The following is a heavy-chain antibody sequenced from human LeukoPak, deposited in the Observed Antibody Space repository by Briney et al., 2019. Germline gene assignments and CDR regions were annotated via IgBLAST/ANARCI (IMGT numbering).Heavy chain of an antibody. V-gene: IGHV1-18*01. CDR2: ISAYNGNT. CDR3: ARGRYSSSWRQKYNWFDP. D-gene: IGHD6-13*01. Sequence: GASVKVSCKASGYTFTSYGISWVRQAPGQGLEWMGWISAYNGNTNYAQKLQGRVTMTTDTSTSTAYMELRSLRSDDTAVYYCARGRYSSSWRQKYNWFDPWGQGTLVTVSS. CDR1: GYTFTSYG. J-gene: IGHJ5*02.